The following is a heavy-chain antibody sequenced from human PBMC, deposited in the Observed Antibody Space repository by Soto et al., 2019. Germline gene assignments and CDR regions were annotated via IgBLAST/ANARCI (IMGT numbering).Heavy chain of an antibody. V-gene: IGHV3-30*18. D-gene: IGHD3-22*01. CDR2: ISYDGSNK. CDR1: GFTFSSYG. Sequence: QVQLVESGGGVVQPGRSLRLSCAASGFTFSSYGMHWVRQAPGKGLEWVAVISYDGSNKYYADSVKGRFTISRDNSKNTLYLQRNSLKAEDTAVYYCAKDQDSSGYLTGWFDPWGQGTLVTVSS. J-gene: IGHJ5*02. CDR3: AKDQDSSGYLTGWFDP.